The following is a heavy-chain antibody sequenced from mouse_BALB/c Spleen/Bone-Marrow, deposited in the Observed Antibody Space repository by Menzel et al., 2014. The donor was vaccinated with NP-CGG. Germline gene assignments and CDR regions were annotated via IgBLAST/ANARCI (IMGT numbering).Heavy chain of an antibody. CDR2: IDPANGNT. V-gene: IGHV14-3*02. J-gene: IGHJ3*01. CDR3: ATTDSSGVFAY. Sequence: EVHLQQSGAELVKPGASVKLSCTASGFNIKDTYMHWVKQRPEQGLEWIGRIDPANGNTKYDPKFQGKATITADTSSNTAYLQLSSLTSEDTAVYYCATTDSSGVFAYWGQGTLVTVSA. CDR1: GFNIKDTY. D-gene: IGHD3-2*01.